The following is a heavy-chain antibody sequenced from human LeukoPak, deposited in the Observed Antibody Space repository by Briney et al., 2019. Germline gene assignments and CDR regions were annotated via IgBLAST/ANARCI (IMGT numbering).Heavy chain of an antibody. CDR3: ARGRDEDSSGFDY. CDR1: GGSISSGSYY. V-gene: IGHV4-61*02. CDR2: IYTSGST. Sequence: SETLSLTCTVSGGSISSGSYYWSWIRQPAGKGLEWIGRIYTSGSTNYNPSLKSRVTISVDTSRNQFSLKLSSVTAADTAVYYCARGRDEDSSGFDYWGQGTLVTVSS. D-gene: IGHD3-22*01. J-gene: IGHJ4*02.